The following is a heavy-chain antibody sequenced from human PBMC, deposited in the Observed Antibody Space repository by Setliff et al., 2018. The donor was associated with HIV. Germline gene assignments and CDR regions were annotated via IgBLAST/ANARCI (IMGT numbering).Heavy chain of an antibody. CDR2: IYSSGNT. D-gene: IGHD6-19*01. CDR3: AREEKLSAVAGTMYYYYAMDV. V-gene: IGHV4-61*02. J-gene: IGHJ6*02. CDR1: GGSIRSDSYY. Sequence: PSETLSLTCTVSGGSIRSDSYYWTWIRQPAGEGLEWIGRIYSSGNTNYNPSLESRVTISVDTSKNQFSLKLSSVTAADTAVYYCAREEKLSAVAGTMYYYYAMDVWGRGTTVTVSS.